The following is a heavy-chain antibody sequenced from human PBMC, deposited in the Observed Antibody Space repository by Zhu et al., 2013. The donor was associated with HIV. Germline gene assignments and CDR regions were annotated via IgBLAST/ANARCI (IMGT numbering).Heavy chain of an antibody. D-gene: IGHD3-22*01. CDR3: AVLYSYYDSSGSASFDY. Sequence: QVQLVQSGAEVKQPGASVKVSCKASGYTFTRFHIHWVRQAPGQGLEWMGIIRSSGGDSTYTQKFQGRVTMTTDTSTSTAYMELRSLRSDDTAVYYCAVLYSYYDSSGSASFDYWGQGTLVTVSS. J-gene: IGHJ4*02. CDR2: IRSSGGDS. V-gene: IGHV1-46*01. CDR1: GYTFTRFH.